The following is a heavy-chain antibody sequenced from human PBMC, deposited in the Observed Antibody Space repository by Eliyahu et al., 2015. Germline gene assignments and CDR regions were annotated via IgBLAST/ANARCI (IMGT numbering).Heavy chain of an antibody. D-gene: IGHD3-22*01. CDR2: FDPEDGET. CDR3: ATADSSGYYDQGGAFDI. V-gene: IGHV1-24*01. J-gene: IGHJ3*02. Sequence: QVQLVQSGAEVKKPGASVKVSXKVSGYTXXELXMHWVRQAPGKGLEWMGGFDPEDGETIYAQKFQGRVTMTEDTSTDTAYMELSSLRSEDTAVYYCATADSSGYYDQGGAFDIWGQGTMVTVSS. CDR1: GYTXXELX.